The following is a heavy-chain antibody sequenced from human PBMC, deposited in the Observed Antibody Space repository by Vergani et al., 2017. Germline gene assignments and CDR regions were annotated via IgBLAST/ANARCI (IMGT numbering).Heavy chain of an antibody. D-gene: IGHD2-15*01. CDR1: GCTFNSYG. CDR3: AKEGGGYCRGGTCYPEY. CDR2: IRSDESRR. V-gene: IGHV3-30*02. J-gene: IGHJ4*02. Sequence: QVQLVESGGGVVQPGGSLRLSCAASGCTFNSYGMHWVRQAPGKGLEWVASIRSDESRRYYGDSMEGPFTISRDNSKNTLYLQMKSLRPEDTAVYYCAKEGGGYCRGGTCYPEYWGQGTLVIVSS.